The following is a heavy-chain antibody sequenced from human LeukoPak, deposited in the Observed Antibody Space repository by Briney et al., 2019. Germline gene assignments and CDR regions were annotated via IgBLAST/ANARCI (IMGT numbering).Heavy chain of an antibody. J-gene: IGHJ4*02. CDR2: ISGSGGST. CDR1: GFTFSSYA. V-gene: IGHV3-23*01. D-gene: IGHD3-3*01. Sequence: PGGSLRLSCAASGFTFSSYAMSWVRQAPGKGLEWASAISGSGGSTYYADSVKGRFTISRDNSKNTLYLQMNSLRAEDTAVYYCAKGLSGDFWSGYYISGTYFDYWGQGTLVTVSS. CDR3: AKGLSGDFWSGYYISGTYFDY.